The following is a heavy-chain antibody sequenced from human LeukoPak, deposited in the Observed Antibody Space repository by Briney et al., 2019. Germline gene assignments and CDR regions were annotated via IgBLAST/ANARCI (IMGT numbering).Heavy chain of an antibody. CDR1: GFTFNNYV. V-gene: IGHV3-23*01. CDR2: ISGSSGNT. D-gene: IGHD1-26*01. Sequence: GGSLRLSCAASGFTFNNYVMTWVRQAPGKGLEWVSSISGSSGNTYYADSVKGRFTISRDNSKNTLYVQMNSLRAEDTALYYCATALVGPTTPFDYWGQGTLVTVPS. CDR3: ATALVGPTTPFDY. J-gene: IGHJ4*02.